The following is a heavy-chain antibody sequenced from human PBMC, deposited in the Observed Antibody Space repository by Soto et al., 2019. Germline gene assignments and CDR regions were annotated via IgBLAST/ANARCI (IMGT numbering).Heavy chain of an antibody. CDR3: ASPCPDTHDAFDI. CDR2: ISSSGSTI. Sequence: GGSLRLSCAASGFTFSDYYMSWIRQAPGKGLEWVSYISSSGSTIYYADSVKGRFTISRDNAKNSLYLQMNSLRAEDTAVHYCASPCPDTHDAFDIWGQGTMVTLSS. V-gene: IGHV3-11*01. J-gene: IGHJ3*02. CDR1: GFTFSDYY.